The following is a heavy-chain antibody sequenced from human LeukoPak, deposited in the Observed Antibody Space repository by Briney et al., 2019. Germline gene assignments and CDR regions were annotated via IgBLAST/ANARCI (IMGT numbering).Heavy chain of an antibody. J-gene: IGHJ4*02. CDR1: GFTFSNYW. CDR3: ARTFSGWYEDY. V-gene: IGHV3-7*01. D-gene: IGHD6-19*01. CDR2: IKQDGSET. Sequence: GGSLRLSCAASGFTFSNYWMTWVRQAPGKGLECLANIKQDGSETYYADSVKGRFTISRDNAKNSLYLQMSSLRAEDTAVYYCARTFSGWYEDYWGQGTLVTVSS.